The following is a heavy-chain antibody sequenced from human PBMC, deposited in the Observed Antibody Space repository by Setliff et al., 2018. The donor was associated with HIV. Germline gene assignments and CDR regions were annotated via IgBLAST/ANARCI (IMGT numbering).Heavy chain of an antibody. CDR1: GFSISSGYF. J-gene: IGHJ5*02. CDR3: ARVAPKWDLLKWFDP. Sequence: TLSLTCTVFGFSISSGYFWSWIRQPAGKGLEWIGRIYSSGTTNYNPSLKRRVTISLDTSENQFSLKLSSVTAADTAVYYCARVAPKWDLLKWFDPWGQGTLVTVS. CDR2: IYSSGTT. D-gene: IGHD1-26*01. V-gene: IGHV4-61*02.